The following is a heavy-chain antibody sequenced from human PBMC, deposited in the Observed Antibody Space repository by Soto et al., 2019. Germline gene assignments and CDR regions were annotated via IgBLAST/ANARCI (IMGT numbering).Heavy chain of an antibody. D-gene: IGHD2-15*01. Sequence: GGSLRLSCAASGFTFSSYGMHWVRQAPGKGLEWVAFLWYDGSNKYYADSVKGRFTISRDNSKNTLYLQMNSLRAEDTAVYYCASLSSLGYCSGGSCYSPDYWGQGTLVTVSS. J-gene: IGHJ4*02. CDR2: LWYDGSNK. CDR1: GFTFSSYG. V-gene: IGHV3-33*08. CDR3: ASLSSLGYCSGGSCYSPDY.